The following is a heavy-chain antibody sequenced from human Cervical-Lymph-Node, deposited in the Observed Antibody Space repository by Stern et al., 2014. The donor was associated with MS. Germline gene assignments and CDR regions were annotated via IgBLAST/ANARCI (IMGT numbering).Heavy chain of an antibody. V-gene: IGHV5-51*03. J-gene: IGHJ4*02. D-gene: IGHD3-22*01. CDR1: GYSFTSYW. CDR2: IYPGDSDT. Sequence: VQLVQSGAEVKKPGGSLKISCKGSGYSFTSYWIGWVRQMPGKGLEWMGIIYPGDSDTRYSPSFQGQVPISADKSISTAYLQWSSLKASDTAMYYCARSAYYYDSSGIFVEYWGQGTLVTVSS. CDR3: ARSAYYYDSSGIFVEY.